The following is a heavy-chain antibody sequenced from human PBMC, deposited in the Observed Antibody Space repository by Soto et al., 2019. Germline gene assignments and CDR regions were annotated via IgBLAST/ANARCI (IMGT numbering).Heavy chain of an antibody. CDR1: GFTFSSYA. J-gene: IGHJ4*02. Sequence: QVQLVESGGGVVQPGRFLRLSCAASGFTFSSYAMHWVRQAPGKGLEWVAVISYDGSNKYYADSVKGRFTISRDNSKNTLYLQMNSLRAEDTAVYYCARDDRLYSSGWEGFDYWGQGTLVTVSS. D-gene: IGHD6-19*01. CDR2: ISYDGSNK. V-gene: IGHV3-30-3*01. CDR3: ARDDRLYSSGWEGFDY.